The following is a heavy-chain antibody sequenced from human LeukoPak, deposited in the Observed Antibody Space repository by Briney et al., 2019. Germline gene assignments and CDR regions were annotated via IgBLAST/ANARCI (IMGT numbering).Heavy chain of an antibody. Sequence: PGGSLRLSCAASGFTFDDYAMHWVRQAPGKGLEWVSLISGDGGSTYYADSVKGRFTISRDNSKNSLYLQMNSLRTEDTALYYCAKDLDTVTTGVPSYYYYYGMDVWGQGTTVTVSS. J-gene: IGHJ6*02. V-gene: IGHV3-43*02. CDR2: ISGDGGST. CDR1: GFTFDDYA. D-gene: IGHD4-17*01. CDR3: AKDLDTVTTGVPSYYYYYGMDV.